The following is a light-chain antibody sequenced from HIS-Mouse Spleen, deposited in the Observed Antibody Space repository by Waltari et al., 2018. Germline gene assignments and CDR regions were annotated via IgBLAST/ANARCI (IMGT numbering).Light chain of an antibody. CDR2: DAS. CDR3: QQRSNWPPLT. CDR1: QSVSSY. Sequence: EIVLTQSPATLSLSPGERATLSCRASQSVSSYLAWYQQKPGQAPRRLIYDASNRATGSPARFSGSGSGTDFTLTISSLEPEDFAVYYCQQRSNWPPLTFGGGTKVEIK. V-gene: IGKV3-11*01. J-gene: IGKJ4*01.